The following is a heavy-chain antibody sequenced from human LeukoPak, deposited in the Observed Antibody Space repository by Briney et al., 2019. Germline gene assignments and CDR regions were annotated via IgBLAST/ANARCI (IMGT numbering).Heavy chain of an antibody. CDR2: IIPILGIA. CDR1: GGTFTSYA. Sequence: ASAKVSCKASGGTFTSYAISWGRQAPGQGLEWLGGIIPILGIANYAQKFQGRVTITADKSTSTAYMELSSLRSEDTAVYYCARAVSVVVPAAMTEAFGIWGQGTMVIVSS. D-gene: IGHD2-2*01. V-gene: IGHV1-69*10. CDR3: ARAVSVVVPAAMTEAFGI. J-gene: IGHJ3*02.